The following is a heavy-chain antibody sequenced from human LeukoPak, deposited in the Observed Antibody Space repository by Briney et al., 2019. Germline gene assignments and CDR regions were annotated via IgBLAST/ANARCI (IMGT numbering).Heavy chain of an antibody. V-gene: IGHV4-59*01. CDR1: GGSLSSYY. J-gene: IGHJ4*02. CDR2: IYYSGST. Sequence: PSETPSLTCTVSGGSLSSYYWSWIRQPPGKGLEWIGYIYYSGSTNYNPSLKSRVTISVETSKNEFSLKLRSVTAADTAVYYCARVTGYRIEDYFDYWGQGTLVTVSS. D-gene: IGHD6-13*01. CDR3: ARVTGYRIEDYFDY.